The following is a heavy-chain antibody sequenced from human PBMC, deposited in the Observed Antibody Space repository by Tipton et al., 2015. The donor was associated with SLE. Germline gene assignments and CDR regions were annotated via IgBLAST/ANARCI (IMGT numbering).Heavy chain of an antibody. J-gene: IGHJ5*02. CDR3: AKDYGDLYNWFDP. Sequence: GSLRLSCAASGFTFTTYAMSWVRQAPGKGLEWVSIISSGGDSTHYADSVKGRFTTSRDNSKNTLYLQMNSLRVEDSAVYYCAKDYGDLYNWFDPWGQGTLVTVSS. CDR2: ISSGGDST. CDR1: GFTFTTYA. V-gene: IGHV3-23*01. D-gene: IGHD4-17*01.